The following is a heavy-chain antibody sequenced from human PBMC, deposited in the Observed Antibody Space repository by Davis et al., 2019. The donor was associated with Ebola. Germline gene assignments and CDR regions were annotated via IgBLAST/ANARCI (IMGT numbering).Heavy chain of an antibody. CDR2: IDGGSGNR. CDR3: ARVRSTIFGVPFDP. CDR1: GYVFASYA. D-gene: IGHD3-3*01. Sequence: ASVKVSCKASGYVFASYAMNWVRQAPGQRLEWMGWIDGGSGNRKYSPKFQGRLTITRDASASTGYMELSSLTSEDTAVYYCARVRSTIFGVPFDPWGQGTLVTVSS. J-gene: IGHJ5*02. V-gene: IGHV1-3*01.